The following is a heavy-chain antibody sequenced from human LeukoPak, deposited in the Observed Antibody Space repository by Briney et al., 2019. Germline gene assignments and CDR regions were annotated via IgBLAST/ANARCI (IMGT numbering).Heavy chain of an antibody. D-gene: IGHD6-6*01. Sequence: PGGSLRLSYAASGFTLSSYSMNWVRQAPGKGLEWVSSISSSSSYIYYADSVKGRFTISRDNAKNSLCLQMNSLRAEDTAVYYCAGSVEYSSSAAGDYWGQGTLVTVSS. CDR3: AGSVEYSSSAAGDY. CDR2: ISSSSSYI. J-gene: IGHJ4*02. V-gene: IGHV3-21*01. CDR1: GFTLSSYS.